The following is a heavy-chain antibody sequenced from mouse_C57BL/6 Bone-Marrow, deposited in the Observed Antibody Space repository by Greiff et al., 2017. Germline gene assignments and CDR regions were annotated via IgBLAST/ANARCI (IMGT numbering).Heavy chain of an antibody. J-gene: IGHJ4*01. Sequence: EVKLMESGGGLVQSGRSLRLSCATSGFTFSDFYMEWVRQAPGKGLEWIAASRNKANDYTTEYSASVKGRFIVSRDTSQSILYLQMNALRAEDTAIYYCARDGIYWGQGTSVTVSS. V-gene: IGHV7-1*01. CDR2: SRNKANDYTT. CDR3: ARDGIY. CDR1: GFTFSDFY.